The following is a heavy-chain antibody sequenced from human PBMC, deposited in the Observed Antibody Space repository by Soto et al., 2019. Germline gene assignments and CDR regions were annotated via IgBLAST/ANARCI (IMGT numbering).Heavy chain of an antibody. CDR2: ISAYNGNT. CDR1: GYTFTSYG. CDR3: ARDHFIIDYYDTSGYLYYFDF. J-gene: IGHJ4*02. Sequence: ASVKVSCKASGYTFTSYGISWVRQAPGQGLEWIAWISAYNGNTNYAQKFQDRLTMTTDTSTNTAYMKLRSLRSDDTAVYYCARDHFIIDYYDTSGYLYYFDFWGQGTLVTVSS. V-gene: IGHV1-18*04. D-gene: IGHD3-22*01.